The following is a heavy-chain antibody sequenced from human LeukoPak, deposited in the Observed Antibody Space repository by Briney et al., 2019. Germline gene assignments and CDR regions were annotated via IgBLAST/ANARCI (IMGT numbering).Heavy chain of an antibody. CDR1: GGSISRYY. CDR3: ARWYSSSSRSFDI. D-gene: IGHD6-6*01. J-gene: IGHJ3*02. V-gene: IGHV4-59*01. Sequence: SETLSLTCTVSGGSISRYYWRWIRQPPGKGLEWIGYIYYSGSTNYNPSLESRVTISVDTSKNQFSLKLSSVTAADTAVYFCARWYSSSSRSFDIWGQGTMVTVSS. CDR2: IYYSGST.